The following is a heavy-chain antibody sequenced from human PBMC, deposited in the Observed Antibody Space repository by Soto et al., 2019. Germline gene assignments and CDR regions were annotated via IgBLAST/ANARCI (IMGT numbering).Heavy chain of an antibody. Sequence: QVQLVQSGAEVKKPGASVKVSCKASGYTFTNYGISWVRQAPGQGLEWMGWNSANNGNTNSEQPLHGRVTMTTDTSTSTAYMELRRLRSDDTAVYYCARDRGIYALDYWGQGTLVTVSS. CDR3: ARDRGIYALDY. CDR2: NSANNGNT. D-gene: IGHD3-10*01. V-gene: IGHV1-18*01. CDR1: GYTFTNYG. J-gene: IGHJ4*02.